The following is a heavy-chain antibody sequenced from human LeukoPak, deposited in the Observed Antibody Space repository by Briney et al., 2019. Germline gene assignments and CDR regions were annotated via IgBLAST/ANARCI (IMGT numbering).Heavy chain of an antibody. V-gene: IGHV4-39*01. CDR2: IRYGGNT. J-gene: IGHJ3*02. D-gene: IGHD4-17*01. CDR1: GGSISTGDFF. CDR3: ARHHDYGDYERAFDI. Sequence: SETLSLTCTVSGGSISTGDFFWGWIRQPPGKDLEWIGSIRYGGNTLYNPSLKSRLAIAMDTFKNQLSLKLTPVTAADTAVYYCARHHDYGDYERAFDIWGLGTMVTVS.